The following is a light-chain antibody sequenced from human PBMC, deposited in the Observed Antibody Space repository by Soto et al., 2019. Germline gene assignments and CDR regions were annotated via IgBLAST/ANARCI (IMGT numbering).Light chain of an antibody. V-gene: IGLV1-44*01. CDR2: GNT. J-gene: IGLJ2*01. Sequence: QSVLTQPPSASGTPGQRVTISCSGSSSNIGSNTVNWYQQLPGTAPKLLIYGNTNRPSGVPDRFSGSKSGTSASLAITGLQAEDEADYYCLSFDSSLSVVFGGGTKVTVL. CDR3: LSFDSSLSVV. CDR1: SSNIGSNT.